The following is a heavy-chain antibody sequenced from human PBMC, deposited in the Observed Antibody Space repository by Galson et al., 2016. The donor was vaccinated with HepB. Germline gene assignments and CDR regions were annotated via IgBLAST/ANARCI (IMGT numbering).Heavy chain of an antibody. CDR3: ARDAYYTSGNLFHYYGMDV. CDR1: GFTFSNFS. J-gene: IGHJ6*02. V-gene: IGHV3-21*01. D-gene: IGHD3-3*01. CDR2: ISASTNEI. Sequence: SLRLSCAASGFTFSNFSVNWVRQIPGMGLEWVSSISASTNEIYYTDSVKGRFAISRDNAKNSLYLQMNSLRAEDTAVYFCARDAYYTSGNLFHYYGMDVWGQGTTVTVSS.